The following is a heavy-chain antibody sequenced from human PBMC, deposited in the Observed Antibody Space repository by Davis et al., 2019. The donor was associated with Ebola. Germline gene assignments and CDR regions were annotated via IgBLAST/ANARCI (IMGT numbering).Heavy chain of an antibody. CDR1: GFTFSSYA. CDR2: ISGSGGST. CDR3: ARDALRGYYDSSGYGLDY. D-gene: IGHD3-22*01. J-gene: IGHJ4*02. Sequence: GESLKISCAASGFTFSSYAMSWVRQAPGKGLEWVSAISGSGGSTYYADSVKGRFTISRDNAKNSLYLQMNSLRAEDTAVYYCARDALRGYYDSSGYGLDYWGQGTLVTVSS. V-gene: IGHV3-23*01.